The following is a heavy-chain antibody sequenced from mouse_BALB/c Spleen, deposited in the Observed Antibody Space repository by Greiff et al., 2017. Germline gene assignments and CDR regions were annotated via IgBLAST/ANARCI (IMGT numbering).Heavy chain of an antibody. CDR2: ISSGGST. Sequence: EVMLVESGGGLVKPGGSLKLSCAASGFTFSSYAMSWVRQTPEKRLEWVASISSGGSTYYPDSVKGRFTISRDNARNILYLQMSSLRSEDTAMYYCARNYDGYYGYWGQGTTLTVSS. D-gene: IGHD2-3*01. V-gene: IGHV5-6-5*01. CDR3: ARNYDGYYGY. J-gene: IGHJ2*01. CDR1: GFTFSSYA.